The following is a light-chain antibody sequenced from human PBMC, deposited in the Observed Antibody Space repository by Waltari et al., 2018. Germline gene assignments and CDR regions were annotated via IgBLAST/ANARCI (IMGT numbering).Light chain of an antibody. CDR3: QQYNSYSLYT. CDR2: EAS. CDR1: QSISTW. J-gene: IGKJ2*01. Sequence: DIQMTKSPSTLSASVGDSVTITCRASQSISTWLAWYQQKPGTAPKLLIYEASTLQTGVPSRFSGTGSGTDFTLTISSLQPDDFATYYCQQYNSYSLYTFGQGTKLEI. V-gene: IGKV1-5*03.